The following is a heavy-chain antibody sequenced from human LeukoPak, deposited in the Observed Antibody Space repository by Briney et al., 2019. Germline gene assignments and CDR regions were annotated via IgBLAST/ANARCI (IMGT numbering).Heavy chain of an antibody. CDR2: IKSDGST. D-gene: IGHD3-22*01. CDR1: GFTFSSYW. Sequence: GGSLRLSCAASGFTFSSYWMHWVRQAPGKGLVWVSRIKSDGSTNYADSVKGRFTISRDNAKNTVSLQMKSLRAEDTGVYYCARAPTEIGGYSPEYFRHWGRGTLVTVSS. CDR3: ARAPTEIGGYSPEYFRH. J-gene: IGHJ1*01. V-gene: IGHV3-74*01.